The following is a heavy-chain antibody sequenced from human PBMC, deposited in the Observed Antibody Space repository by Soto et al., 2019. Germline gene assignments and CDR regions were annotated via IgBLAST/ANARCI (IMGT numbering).Heavy chain of an antibody. CDR2: IGGSGGST. D-gene: IGHD2-2*01. J-gene: IGHJ5*02. V-gene: IGHV3-23*01. Sequence: PSGTVRLSGAAAPVTLTSYAISWVGQSPGKGLEWVSAIGGSGGSTYSADSVKCRFTISRDNYKHTLYLQMNSLRAADTAVYYCAKIFTCCYGCLINWFDPWCQGPLVTLS. CDR1: PVTLTSYA. CDR3: AKIFTCCYGCLINWFDP.